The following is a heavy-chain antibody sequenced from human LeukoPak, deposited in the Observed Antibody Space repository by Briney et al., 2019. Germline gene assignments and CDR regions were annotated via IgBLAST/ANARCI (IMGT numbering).Heavy chain of an antibody. CDR2: TSGSI. J-gene: IGHJ6*03. Sequence: SETLSLTCAVSGASISSHYWSWIRQPPGKGLEWIGYTSGSISDNPSLKSRVAVSVDTSQNQVSLSLTSVTAAVTAVYYCARVLAIFGLDTTDFYMDVWGKGTTVTVSS. V-gene: IGHV4-59*11. D-gene: IGHD3/OR15-3a*01. CDR3: ARVLAIFGLDTTDFYMDV. CDR1: GASISSHY.